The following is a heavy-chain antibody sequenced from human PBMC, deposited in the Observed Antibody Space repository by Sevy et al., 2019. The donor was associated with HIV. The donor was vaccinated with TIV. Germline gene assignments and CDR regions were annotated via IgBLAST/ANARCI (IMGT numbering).Heavy chain of an antibody. Sequence: ASVKVSCKASGYTFTGYYMHWVRQAPGQGLEWMGWINPNSGGTNYAQKFQGRVTMTRDTSISTAYMELSRLRSDDTAVYYCARVGGYSGYDEGLDYWGQGTLVTVSS. CDR3: ARVGGYSGYDEGLDY. V-gene: IGHV1-2*02. D-gene: IGHD5-12*01. J-gene: IGHJ4*02. CDR1: GYTFTGYY. CDR2: INPNSGGT.